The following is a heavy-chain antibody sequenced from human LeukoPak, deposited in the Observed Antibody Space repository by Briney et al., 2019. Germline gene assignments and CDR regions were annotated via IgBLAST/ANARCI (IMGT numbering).Heavy chain of an antibody. V-gene: IGHV4-59*08. Sequence: SETLSLTRTVSGDSIRSYYWRWIGQPRGKGLEWMGYLYYSVTTNYNPSLNTRVTISLDPSKNQFSLKLSSVTAADTAVYYCARHGVAAAVDAWYFYLWGRGTLVTGSS. D-gene: IGHD6-13*01. CDR3: ARHGVAAAVDAWYFYL. CDR2: LYYSVTT. J-gene: IGHJ2*01. CDR1: GDSIRSYY.